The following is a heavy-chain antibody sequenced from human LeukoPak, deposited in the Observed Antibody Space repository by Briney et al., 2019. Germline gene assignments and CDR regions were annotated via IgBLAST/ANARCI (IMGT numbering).Heavy chain of an antibody. CDR1: AFTFSEFW. Sequence: GGYLRLSCAVSAFTFSEFWMSWSRQAPGKGLEWVASINSDGSEGYYADVVKGRFTISKDNAKNSLYLQINSLRAEDTAVYYCARSSYSSSSSVWGQGTMVTVSS. CDR3: ARSSYSSSSSV. D-gene: IGHD6-6*01. V-gene: IGHV3-7*03. J-gene: IGHJ3*01. CDR2: INSDGSEG.